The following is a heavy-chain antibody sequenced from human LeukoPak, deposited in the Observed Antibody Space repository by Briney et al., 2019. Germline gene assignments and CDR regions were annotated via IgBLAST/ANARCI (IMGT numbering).Heavy chain of an antibody. CDR3: ARDHYYDSSGYSLFDI. CDR2: ISAYNGNT. D-gene: IGHD3-22*01. Sequence: ASVKVSFKASGYTFTSYGIIWVRPAPGQGLEWMGWISAYNGNTNYAQKLQGRVTMTTDTSTSAAYMELRSLRSDDTAVYYCARDHYYDSSGYSLFDIWGQGTMVTASS. CDR1: GYTFTSYG. V-gene: IGHV1-18*01. J-gene: IGHJ3*02.